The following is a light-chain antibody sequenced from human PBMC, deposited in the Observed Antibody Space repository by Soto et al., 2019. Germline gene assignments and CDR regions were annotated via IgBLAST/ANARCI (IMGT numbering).Light chain of an antibody. Sequence: DIQLTQSPSTLSASVGDSVTIPCRASQSISGWLSWYQQKPGKPPNILIYDASSLESGVPSRFRGSGSGTEFTLTISTLQTDDFKTYYCQQYNTYPWTFGQGTKVDIK. CDR3: QQYNTYPWT. V-gene: IGKV1-5*01. CDR1: QSISGW. CDR2: DAS. J-gene: IGKJ1*01.